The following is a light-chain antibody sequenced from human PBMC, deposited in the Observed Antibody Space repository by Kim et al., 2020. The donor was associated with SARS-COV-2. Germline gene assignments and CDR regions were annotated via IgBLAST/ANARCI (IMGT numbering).Light chain of an antibody. V-gene: IGKV1-39*01. CDR2: AAS. CDR1: QNITTY. CDR3: QQSYSTPRT. Sequence: ESVGDRVTITCRASQNITTYLKWYQQKPGKAPKLLIYAASSLQSGVPSRFSGSGSGADFTLNISSLQPEDFATYYCQQSYSTPRTFGQGTKVDIK. J-gene: IGKJ1*01.